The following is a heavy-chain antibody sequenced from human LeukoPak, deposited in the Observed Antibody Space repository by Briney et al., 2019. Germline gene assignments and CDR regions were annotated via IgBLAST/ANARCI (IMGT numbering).Heavy chain of an antibody. CDR3: AKDKCRPKIGHWFDR. D-gene: IGHD3-22*01. Sequence: PGGSLTLPCAASGFTFSSYATAWVRQVPGKGLEWVSGISGSAGSTYYADSVKGRFTISRDNSKKTLFLQMNSLRAEDTAVYYCAKDKCRPKIGHWFDRWGQGALVSLCS. CDR1: GFTFSSYA. J-gene: IGHJ5*02. CDR2: ISGSAGST. V-gene: IGHV3-23*01.